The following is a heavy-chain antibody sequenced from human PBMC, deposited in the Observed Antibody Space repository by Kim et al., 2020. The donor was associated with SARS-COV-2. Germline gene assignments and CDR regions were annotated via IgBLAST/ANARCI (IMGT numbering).Heavy chain of an antibody. CDR2: MNPNSGNT. D-gene: IGHD2-2*03. Sequence: ASVKVSCKASGYTFTNYDINWVRQATGQGLEWMGWMNPNSGNTVYAQRFQGRVTMTRDTSINTAYMELSSLRSGDTAMYYCAIILGHCSSTSCPFPLEYWGQGTLVTV. V-gene: IGHV1-8*02. CDR1: GYTFTNYD. J-gene: IGHJ4*02. CDR3: AIILGHCSSTSCPFPLEY.